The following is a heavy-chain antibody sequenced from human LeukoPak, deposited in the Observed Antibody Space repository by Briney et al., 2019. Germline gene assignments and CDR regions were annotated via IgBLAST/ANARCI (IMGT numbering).Heavy chain of an antibody. CDR1: GFTFSSYA. D-gene: IGHD4-17*01. CDR3: ARDRAYGDYRGDFDI. J-gene: IGHJ3*02. V-gene: IGHV3-30*04. CDR2: ISYDGSNK. Sequence: GGSLRLSRAAFGFTFSSYAMHWGRKAPGKGLEWVAVISYDGSNKYYADSVKGRFTISRDNSKNTLYLQMNSMRAEDTAVYYCARDRAYGDYRGDFDIWGQGTMVTVSS.